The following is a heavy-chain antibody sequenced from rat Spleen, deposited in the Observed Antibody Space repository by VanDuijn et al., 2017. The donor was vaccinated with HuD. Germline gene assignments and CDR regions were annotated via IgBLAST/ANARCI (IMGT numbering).Heavy chain of an antibody. CDR2: MRYNGDT. V-gene: IGHV2-63*01. CDR3: TRGHGSYALWYFDF. Sequence: QVQLKETGPGLVQPTQTLSITCSVSGFSLTSYNVHWVRQPPGKGLEWMGRMRYNGDTSYNSALKSRLSISRDTSKNQVFLKMNSLQTDDTGTYYCTRGHGSYALWYFDFWGPGTMVTVSS. CDR1: GFSLTSYN. D-gene: IGHD1-2*01. J-gene: IGHJ1*01.